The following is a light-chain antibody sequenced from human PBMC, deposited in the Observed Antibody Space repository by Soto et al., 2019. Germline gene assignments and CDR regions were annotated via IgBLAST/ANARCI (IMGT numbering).Light chain of an antibody. J-gene: IGKJ1*01. Sequence: EIVLTQSPGTLSLSPGERATLSCRASQSISSNYLAWYQHKPGQAPRLLIYGASNRATGIPDRFSGSGSGTDFTLTISRLEPEDFAVYYCQQYGSSGTFGQGTKVDIK. CDR3: QQYGSSGT. V-gene: IGKV3-20*01. CDR1: QSISSNY. CDR2: GAS.